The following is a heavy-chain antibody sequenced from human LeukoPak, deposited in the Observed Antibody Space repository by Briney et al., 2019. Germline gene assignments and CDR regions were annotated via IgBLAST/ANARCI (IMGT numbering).Heavy chain of an antibody. V-gene: IGHV1-3*01. D-gene: IGHD2-8*01. CDR2: INAGNGNT. CDR3: ARLKYCTNGVCYAGFDY. J-gene: IGHJ4*02. Sequence: GASVKVSCKASGYTFTSYAMHWVRQAPGQRLEWMGWINAGNGNTKYSQKFQGRVPITRDTSADTAYMELSSLRSEDTAVYYCARLKYCTNGVCYAGFDYWGQGTLVTVSS. CDR1: GYTFTSYA.